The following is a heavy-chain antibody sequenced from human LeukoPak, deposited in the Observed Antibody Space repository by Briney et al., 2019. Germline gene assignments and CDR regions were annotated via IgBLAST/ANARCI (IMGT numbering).Heavy chain of an antibody. CDR3: AGELYSGEFDY. J-gene: IGHJ4*02. CDR2: ISGSGGST. D-gene: IGHD1-26*01. V-gene: IGHV3-23*01. CDR1: GFTFSSYA. Sequence: GGSLRLSCAASGFTFSSYAMSWVRQAPGKGLEWVSAISGSGGSTYYADSVKGRFTISRGNSKNTLYLQMSSLRAEDTAVYYCAGELYSGEFDYWGQGTLVTVSS.